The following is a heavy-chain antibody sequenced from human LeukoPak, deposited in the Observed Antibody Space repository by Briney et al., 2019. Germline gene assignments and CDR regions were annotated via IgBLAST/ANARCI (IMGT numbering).Heavy chain of an antibody. CDR2: ISSSGST. D-gene: IGHD3-22*01. V-gene: IGHV4-61*02. J-gene: IGHJ3*02. CDR1: GGSISSGSYH. CDR3: ARGPYSYDSSGAFDI. Sequence: PSETLSLSCTVSGGSISSGSYHWSWIQQPAGKGLEWIGRISSSGSTNYNPSLKSRVTISVDTSKNQFSLKLSSVTAADTAVYFCARGPYSYDSSGAFDIWGQGTMVTVSS.